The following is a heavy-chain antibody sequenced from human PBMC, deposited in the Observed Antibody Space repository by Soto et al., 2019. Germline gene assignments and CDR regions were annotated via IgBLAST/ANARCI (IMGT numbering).Heavy chain of an antibody. D-gene: IGHD3-10*01. J-gene: IGHJ4*02. CDR2: IDGSGTTK. CDR1: GFTFNDFE. CDR3: ARGFGRFNY. Sequence: EVQLLESGGGLVQPGGSLRLSCGVSGFTFNDFEMNWVRQAPGKGLEWLAYIDGSGTTKKYADSVRGRFTISRDNPNLPQFLQLCSLSAADTAIYYCARGFGRFNYWGQGTLASVSS. V-gene: IGHV3-48*03.